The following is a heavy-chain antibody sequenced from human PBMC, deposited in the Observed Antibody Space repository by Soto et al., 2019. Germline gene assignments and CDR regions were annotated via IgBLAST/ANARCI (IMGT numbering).Heavy chain of an antibody. CDR2: ISAYNGNT. Sequence: QVQLVQSGAEVKKPGASVKVSCKASGYTFTSYGISWVRQAPGQGLEWMGWISAYNGNTNYAQKLQGRVTMTTDTSTSTAYMEMRSLRSDDTAVYYCARFMTYYYDSSGYYASDWGQGTLVTVSS. CDR1: GYTFTSYG. CDR3: ARFMTYYYDSSGYYASD. V-gene: IGHV1-18*01. D-gene: IGHD3-22*01. J-gene: IGHJ4*02.